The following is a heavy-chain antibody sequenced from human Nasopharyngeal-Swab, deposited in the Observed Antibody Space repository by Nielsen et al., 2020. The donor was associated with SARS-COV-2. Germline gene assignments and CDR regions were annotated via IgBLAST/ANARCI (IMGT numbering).Heavy chain of an antibody. CDR1: GFTVSSNY. V-gene: IGHV3-53*01. CDR3: ARGGGDDYVWGSYNYYFDY. CDR2: IYSGGST. D-gene: IGHD3-16*01. J-gene: IGHJ4*02. Sequence: GGSLRLSCAASGFTVSSNYMSWVRQAPGKGLAWVSVIYSGGSTYYADYVKGRFTISRDNSKNTLYLQMNSLIAEDTAVYYCARGGGDDYVWGSYNYYFDYWGQGTLVTVSS.